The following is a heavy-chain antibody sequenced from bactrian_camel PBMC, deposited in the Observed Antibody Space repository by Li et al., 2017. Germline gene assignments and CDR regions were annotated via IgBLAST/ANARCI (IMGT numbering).Heavy chain of an antibody. J-gene: IGHJ4*01. D-gene: IGHD7*01. V-gene: IGHV3S54*01. CDR2: IHTTRGNS. Sequence: HVQLVESGGGSVQAGGSLRLSCAASGGIYSKICMAWFRQAPGKERERVANIHTTRGNSDYADSVKGRFAITRDDAKNTVYLQMNDLKSEDTAVYYCARDKDYVIGGRYNPDSQGTQVTVS. CDR1: GGIYSKIC.